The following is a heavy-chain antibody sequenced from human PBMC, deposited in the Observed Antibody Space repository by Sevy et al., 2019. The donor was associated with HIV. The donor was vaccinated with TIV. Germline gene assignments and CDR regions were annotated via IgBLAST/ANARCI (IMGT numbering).Heavy chain of an antibody. Sequence: ASVMVSCKASGYTFSSNGIAWVRQAPGQGLQWMGWIGVYNGNSKYAQNLQDRLTMTTDTSTSTAYMELKSLRSDDTAVYYCARVPTYYFGSGTYFDYWGHGTLVTVSS. J-gene: IGHJ4*01. CDR1: GYTFSSNG. D-gene: IGHD3-10*01. CDR3: ARVPTYYFGSGTYFDY. CDR2: IGVYNGNS. V-gene: IGHV1-18*01.